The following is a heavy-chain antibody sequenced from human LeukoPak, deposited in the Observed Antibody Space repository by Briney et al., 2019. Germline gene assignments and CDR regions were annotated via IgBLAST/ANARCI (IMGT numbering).Heavy chain of an antibody. D-gene: IGHD3-10*01. J-gene: IGHJ4*02. V-gene: IGHV3-23*01. CDR1: GFTFSSYS. CDR3: AKDDRMGLWFGELLGLDY. CDR2: ISGSGGST. Sequence: GGSLRLSCAASGFTFSSYSVNWVRQAPGKGLEWVSAISGSGGSTYYADSVKGRFTISRDNSKNTLYLQMNSLRAEDTAVYYCAKDDRMGLWFGELLGLDYWGQGTLVTVSS.